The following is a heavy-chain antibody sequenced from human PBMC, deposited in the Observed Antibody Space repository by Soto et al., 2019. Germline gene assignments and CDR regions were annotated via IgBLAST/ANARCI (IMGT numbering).Heavy chain of an antibody. CDR2: IKEDGSEK. CDR1: GFIFRNHW. D-gene: IGHD3-22*01. J-gene: IGHJ4*02. V-gene: IGHV3-7*01. CDR3: ARVSYYYDVSGYYADS. Sequence: EVHLVESGGGLVQPGGSLRLSCEASGFIFRNHWMNWVRQAPGKGLEWVANIKEDGSEKYYVDSVKGRFTISRDNAKNSLYLQMNGLRGEDTAVYYCARVSYYYDVSGYYADSWGQGTLVTVSS.